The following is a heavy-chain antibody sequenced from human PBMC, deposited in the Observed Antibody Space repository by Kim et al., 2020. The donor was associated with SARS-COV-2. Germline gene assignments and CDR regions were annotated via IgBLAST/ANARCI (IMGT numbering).Heavy chain of an antibody. CDR3: ARYSGTYWRFDY. J-gene: IGHJ4*02. V-gene: IGHV1-2*02. CDR2: INPNSDVT. Sequence: ASVKVSCKASGYTFTGYYMHWVRQAPGQGLEWMGWINPNSDVTNSAQKFQGRVTMTRDTSISTAYMELSSLRSDDTAVYYYARYSGTYWRFDYWGQGTLV. CDR1: GYTFTGYY. D-gene: IGHD1-26*01.